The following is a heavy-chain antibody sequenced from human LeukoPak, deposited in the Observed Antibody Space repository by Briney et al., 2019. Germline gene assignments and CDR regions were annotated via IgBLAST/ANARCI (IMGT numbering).Heavy chain of an antibody. J-gene: IGHJ4*02. V-gene: IGHV1-69*04. CDR1: GGTFSSYA. D-gene: IGHD3-22*01. CDR2: IIPILGIA. Sequence: GASVKVSCMASGGTFSSYAISWVRQAPGQGLEWMGRIIPILGIANYAQKFQGRVTITADKSTSTAYMELSSLRSEDTAVYYCARVGGKWGSGMIAENWGQGTLVTVSS. CDR3: ARVGGKWGSGMIAEN.